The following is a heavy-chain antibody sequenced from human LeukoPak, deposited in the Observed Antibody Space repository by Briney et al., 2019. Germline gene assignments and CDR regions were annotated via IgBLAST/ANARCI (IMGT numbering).Heavy chain of an antibody. CDR2: INPNSGGT. CDR1: GYTFIGYY. CDR3: AKRGNRGGAYYAMDV. J-gene: IGHJ6*02. Sequence: ASVKVSCKSSGYTFIGYYIHWVRQAPGQGLEWMGWINPNSGGTNCAQKFQGRVTMTRDTSISTAYMELSSLTSDDTAVFYCAKRGNRGGAYYAMDVWGQGTTVTVSS. V-gene: IGHV1-2*02. D-gene: IGHD2-15*01.